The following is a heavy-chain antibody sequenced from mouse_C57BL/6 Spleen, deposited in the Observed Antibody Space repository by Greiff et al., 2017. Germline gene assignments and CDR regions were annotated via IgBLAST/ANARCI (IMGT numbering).Heavy chain of an antibody. CDR3: TRWEGYSNLIGDY. Sequence: VKLQESGAELVRPGASVTLSCKASGYTFTDYEMHWVKQTPVHGLEWIGAIDPETGGTAYNQKFKGKAILTADKSSSTAYMERRSLTSEDSAVYYCTRWEGYSNLIGDYWGQGTSVTVSS. CDR1: GYTFTDYE. CDR2: IDPETGGT. V-gene: IGHV1-15*01. J-gene: IGHJ4*01. D-gene: IGHD2-5*01.